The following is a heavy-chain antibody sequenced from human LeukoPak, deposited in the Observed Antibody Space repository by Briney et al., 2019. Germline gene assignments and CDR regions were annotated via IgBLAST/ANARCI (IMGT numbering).Heavy chain of an antibody. CDR1: GYTLTELS. CDR3: ATGPYDFWSGYCTAY. Sequence: GASVKVSCKVSGYTLTELSMHWVRQAPGKGLEWMGGFDPEDGETIYVQKFQGRVTMTEDTSTDIAYMELSSLRSEDTAVYYCATGPYDFWSGYCTAYWGQGTLVTVSS. D-gene: IGHD3-3*01. J-gene: IGHJ4*02. CDR2: FDPEDGET. V-gene: IGHV1-24*01.